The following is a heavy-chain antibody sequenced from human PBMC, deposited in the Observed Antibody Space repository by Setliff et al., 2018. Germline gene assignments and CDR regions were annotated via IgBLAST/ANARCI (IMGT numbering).Heavy chain of an antibody. V-gene: IGHV2-5*01. J-gene: IGHJ4*02. Sequence: SGPTLVNPTPTLTLTCTFSGFSLSTSLVGVGWIRQPPGKALEWLALIYWNDEKRYSPSPKSRLTITKDTSKNQVVLTMTNIDPVDTATYYCAHIAGGGNSPRHDYWGQGTPVTVSS. CDR2: IYWNDEK. CDR1: GFSLSTSLVG. D-gene: IGHD2-21*01. CDR3: AHIAGGGNSPRHDY.